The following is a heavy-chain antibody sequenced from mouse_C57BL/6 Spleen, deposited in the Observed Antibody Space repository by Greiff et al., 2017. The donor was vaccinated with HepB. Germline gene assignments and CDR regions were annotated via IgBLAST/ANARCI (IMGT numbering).Heavy chain of an antibody. J-gene: IGHJ4*01. V-gene: IGHV5-4*03. CDR3: ARGQPSYAMDY. CDR2: ISDGGSYT. Sequence: EVMLVESGGGLVKPGGSLKLSCAASGFTFSSYAMSWVRQTPEKRLEWVATISDGGSYTYYPDNVKGRFTISRDNAKNNLYLQMSHLKSEETAMYYCARGQPSYAMDYWGQGTSVTVSS. CDR1: GFTFSSYA.